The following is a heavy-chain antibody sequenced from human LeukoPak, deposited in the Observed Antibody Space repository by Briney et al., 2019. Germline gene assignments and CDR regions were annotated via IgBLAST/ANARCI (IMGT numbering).Heavy chain of an antibody. V-gene: IGHV4-4*07. Sequence: PSETLSLICTVSGGPIRNSYWSWVRHSAGTGMQWIGRIHGTLGSTNHNPSLKSRVVMSLDTSSNPFSPRLSAISAPDTATYYWARVFERDIWGPGTLVTVSP. CDR3: ARVFERDI. J-gene: IGHJ3*02. CDR1: GGPIRNSY. D-gene: IGHD3-3*01. CDR2: IHGTLGST.